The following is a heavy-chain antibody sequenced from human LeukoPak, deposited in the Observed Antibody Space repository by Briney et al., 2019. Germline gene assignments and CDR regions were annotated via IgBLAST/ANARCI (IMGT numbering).Heavy chain of an antibody. V-gene: IGHV4-30-4*01. D-gene: IGHD3-22*01. J-gene: IGHJ5*02. CDR3: ARPYYYDSRIDP. CDR2: MYYSGST. CDR1: GGSISSGDYY. Sequence: SSETLSLTCTVSGGSISSGDYYWSWIRQPPGKGLEWIAYMYYSGSTYYNPSLKSRVTMSADTSKNQLSLKLSSVTAADTAVYYCARPYYYDSRIDPWGQGILVTVS.